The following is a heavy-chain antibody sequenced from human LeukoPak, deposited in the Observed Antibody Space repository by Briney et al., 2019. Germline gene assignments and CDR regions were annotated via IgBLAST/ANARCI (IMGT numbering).Heavy chain of an antibody. CDR1: GFTFSSYG. D-gene: IGHD3-3*01. Sequence: GRSLRLSCAASGFTFSSYGMHWVRQAPGKGLEWVAVIWYDGSNKYYADSVKGRFTISRDNSKNTLYLQMNSLRAEDTAVYYCARNGWSGYYGFDPWGQGTLVTVSS. CDR3: ARNGWSGYYGFDP. V-gene: IGHV3-33*01. J-gene: IGHJ5*02. CDR2: IWYDGSNK.